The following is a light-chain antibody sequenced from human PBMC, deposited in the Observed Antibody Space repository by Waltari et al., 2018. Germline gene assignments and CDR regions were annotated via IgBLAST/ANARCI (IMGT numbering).Light chain of an antibody. V-gene: IGKV3-20*01. CDR1: QRVSSTY. CDR2: GVT. CDR3: QQYLSTALT. J-gene: IGKJ4*01. Sequence: EIVLTQSPGTLSLSPGERATLSCRASQRVSSTYLAWYQQRPGQAPRLLIDGVTSRASGIPDRFSGSGSGTDFTLTISRLEPEDFAVYYCQQYLSTALTFGGGTKVEIK.